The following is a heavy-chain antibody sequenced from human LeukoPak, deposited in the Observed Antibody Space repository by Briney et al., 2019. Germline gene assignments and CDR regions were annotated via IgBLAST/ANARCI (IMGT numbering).Heavy chain of an antibody. CDR1: GGSFSGYY. CDR3: ARRLLIYYYYYGMDV. V-gene: IGHV4-34*01. CDR2: INHSGST. Sequence: SETLSLTCAVYGGSFSGYYWSWIRQPPGKGLAPPPQINHSGSTNYNPSLKSRVTISVDTSKNQFSLKLSSVTAADTAVYYCARRLLIYYYYYGMDVWGQGTTVTVSS. J-gene: IGHJ6*02.